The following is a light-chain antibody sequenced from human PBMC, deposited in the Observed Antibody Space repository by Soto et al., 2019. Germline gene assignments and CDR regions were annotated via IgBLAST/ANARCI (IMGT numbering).Light chain of an antibody. Sequence: EIVMTQSPATLSVSPGERATLSCRASQSVSSNLAWYQQKPGQAPRLLIYRASTRATGIPATFSGSGSGTEFTLTISSLQSEDFAVYYCQQYTNWPRTFGQGTKVEIK. V-gene: IGKV3-15*01. CDR3: QQYTNWPRT. CDR2: RAS. CDR1: QSVSSN. J-gene: IGKJ1*01.